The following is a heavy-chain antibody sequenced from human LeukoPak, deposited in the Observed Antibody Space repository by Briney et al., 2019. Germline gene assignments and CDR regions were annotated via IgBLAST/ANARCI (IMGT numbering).Heavy chain of an antibody. CDR2: ITSSSRYI. J-gene: IGHJ3*02. V-gene: IGHV3-21*01. CDR3: ARSVSQDVYAFDI. Sequence: GGSLRLSCAASGFTFSSYWMHWVRQAPGKGLEWVSSITSSSRYIYYADSVKGRFTISRDNAKNSLYLQMKSLRAEDTAVYYCARSVSQDVYAFDIWGQGTMVTVSS. D-gene: IGHD3-16*01. CDR1: GFTFSSYW.